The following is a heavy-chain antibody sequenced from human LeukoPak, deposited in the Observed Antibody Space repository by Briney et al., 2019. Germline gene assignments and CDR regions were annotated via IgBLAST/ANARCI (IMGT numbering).Heavy chain of an antibody. CDR1: GGSISSYY. V-gene: IGHV4-4*07. J-gene: IGHJ4*02. CDR2: IYTSGST. CDR3: ARERRYGSGNPFDY. D-gene: IGHD3-10*01. Sequence: SETLSLTCTVSGGSISSYYWSWIRQPAGKGLEWIGRIYTSGSTNYNPSLKSRVTISVDTSKNQFSLKLSSVTAADTAVYYCARERRYGSGNPFDYWGQGTLVTVSS.